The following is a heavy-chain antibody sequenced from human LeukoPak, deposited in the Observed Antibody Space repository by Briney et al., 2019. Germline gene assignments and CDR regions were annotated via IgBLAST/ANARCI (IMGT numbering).Heavy chain of an antibody. V-gene: IGHV4-59*01. CDR3: ARRDSSSWYGPAFDI. D-gene: IGHD6-13*01. Sequence: PSETLSLTCTVSGGSISSYYWSWIRQPPGKGLEWIGYTYYSGSTNYNPSLKSRVTISVDTSKNQLSLKLSSVTAADPAVYYCARRDSSSWYGPAFDIWGQGTMVTVSS. J-gene: IGHJ3*02. CDR2: TYYSGST. CDR1: GGSISSYY.